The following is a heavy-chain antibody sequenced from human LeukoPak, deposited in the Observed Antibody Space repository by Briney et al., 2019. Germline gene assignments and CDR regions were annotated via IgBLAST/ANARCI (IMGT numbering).Heavy chain of an antibody. J-gene: IGHJ5*02. D-gene: IGHD3-16*01. V-gene: IGHV1-2*02. CDR2: INPNSGGT. Sequence: GASMKVSCKASGYTFTGYYMHWVRQAPGQGLEWMGWINPNSGGTNYAQKFQGRVTMTRDTSISTAYMEVSRLRSDDTAVYYCARGGMITFGAINWFDPWGQGTQVTVSS. CDR3: ARGGMITFGAINWFDP. CDR1: GYTFTGYY.